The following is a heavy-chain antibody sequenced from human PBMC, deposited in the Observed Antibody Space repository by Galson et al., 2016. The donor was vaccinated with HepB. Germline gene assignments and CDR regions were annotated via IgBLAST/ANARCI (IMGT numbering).Heavy chain of an antibody. V-gene: IGHV4-4*02. D-gene: IGHD3-3*01. CDR1: GVSINSSNC. J-gene: IGHJ4*02. CDR3: ARGDDFWSGDCFDY. Sequence: SETLSLTCAVSGVSINSSNCWNWVRQAPGKRLEWLGEIYHGGSTNYNPSSKNRVTISVDTSKNQFSLKVTSVTAADTAVYYCARGDDFWSGDCFDYWGQGTLVTVSS. CDR2: IYHGGST.